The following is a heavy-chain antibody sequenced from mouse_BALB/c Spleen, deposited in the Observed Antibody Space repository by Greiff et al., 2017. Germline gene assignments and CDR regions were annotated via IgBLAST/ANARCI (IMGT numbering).Heavy chain of an antibody. CDR3: ASPYGSSIFAY. CDR2: ISYSGST. Sequence: ESGPGLVKPSQSLSLTCTVTGYSITSDYAWNWIRQFPGNKLEWMGYISYSGSTSYTPSLKSRISITRDTSKNQFFLQLNSVTTEDTATYYCASPYGSSIFAYWGQGTLVTVSA. J-gene: IGHJ3*01. D-gene: IGHD1-1*01. CDR1: GYSITSDYA. V-gene: IGHV3-2*02.